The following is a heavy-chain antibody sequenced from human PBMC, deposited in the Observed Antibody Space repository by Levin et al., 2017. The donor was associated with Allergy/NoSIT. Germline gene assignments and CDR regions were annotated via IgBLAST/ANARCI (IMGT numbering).Heavy chain of an antibody. CDR1: GGTFSSYA. V-gene: IGHV1-69*04. CDR2: IIPILGIA. D-gene: IGHD2-21*01. J-gene: IGHJ6*02. CDR3: ARVEYAVINHYYSYYGLDV. Sequence: GASVKVSCKASGGTFSSYAINWVRQAPGQGLEWMGRIIPILGIANYAQKFQGRVTITADKSTTTAYLELSSLRSEDTALYYCARVEYAVINHYYSYYGLDVWGQGTTVSVS.